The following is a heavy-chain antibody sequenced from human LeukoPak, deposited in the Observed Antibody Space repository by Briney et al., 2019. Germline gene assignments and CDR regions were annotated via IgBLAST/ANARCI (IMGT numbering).Heavy chain of an antibody. CDR3: ARDRSGSGWYYFDY. CDR1: GGSISGYY. D-gene: IGHD6-19*01. Sequence: SETLSLTCTVSGGSISGYYWSWVRQPPGKGLEWIGYIYYSGSTNYNPSLKSRVTISVDTSKNQFSLKLSSVTAADTAVYYCARDRSGSGWYYFDYWGQGTLVTVSS. V-gene: IGHV4-59*01. CDR2: IYYSGST. J-gene: IGHJ4*02.